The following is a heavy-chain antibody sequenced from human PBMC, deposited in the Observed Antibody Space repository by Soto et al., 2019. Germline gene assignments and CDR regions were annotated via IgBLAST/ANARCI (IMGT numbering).Heavy chain of an antibody. Sequence: QVQLVQSGAEVKKPGASVKVSCKGTGYTFTRHPIRWVRQAPGQGLEWMGWIGPSTGYTDYAPKFQGRITMTTDTSTTTVYMELRNLTSDDAAMYYCLRDPGDGSGRRDYWGQGTLVTVSS. CDR2: IGPSTGYT. V-gene: IGHV1-18*01. CDR3: LRDPGDGSGRRDY. D-gene: IGHD6-19*01. CDR1: GYTFTRHP. J-gene: IGHJ4*02.